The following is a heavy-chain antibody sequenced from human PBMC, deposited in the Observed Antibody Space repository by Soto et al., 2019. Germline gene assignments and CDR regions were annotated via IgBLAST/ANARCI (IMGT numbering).Heavy chain of an antibody. J-gene: IGHJ6*02. CDR3: ASDLSGRADV. V-gene: IGHV3-74*01. CDR2: MNEDGGTT. CDR1: GFTFSSYW. Sequence: GSLRLSCAASGFTFSSYWMHWVRQAPGKGLVWVSRMNEDGGTTDYADSVKGRFTISRDNAKNTQYLQMNSLRDEDTAVYYCASDLSGRADVWGQGTTVTVSS. D-gene: IGHD3-10*01.